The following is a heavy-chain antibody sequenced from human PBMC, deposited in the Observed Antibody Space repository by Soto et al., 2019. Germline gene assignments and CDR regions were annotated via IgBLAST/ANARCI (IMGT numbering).Heavy chain of an antibody. Sequence: GASVKVSCKASGGTFTSYAMHWVRQAPGQRLEWMGWINAGNGNTKYSQKLQGRVTMTTDTSTSTAYMELRSLRSDDTAVYYCARSSIYYGSGSYYPSSGPWGQGTLVTVSS. J-gene: IGHJ5*02. V-gene: IGHV1-3*01. CDR2: INAGNGNT. CDR3: ARSSIYYGSGSYYPSSGP. CDR1: GGTFTSYA. D-gene: IGHD3-10*01.